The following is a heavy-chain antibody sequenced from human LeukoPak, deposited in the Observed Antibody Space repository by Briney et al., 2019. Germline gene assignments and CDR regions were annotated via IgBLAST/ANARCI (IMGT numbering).Heavy chain of an antibody. D-gene: IGHD3-22*01. V-gene: IGHV4-59*01. Sequence: SETLSLTCTVSGGSISSYYWSWIRQPPGKGLEWIGYIYYSGSTNYNPSLKSRVTISVDTSKNQFSLKLSSVTAADTAVYYCAREYYYDSSGYYHDAFDIWGQGTMVTVSS. CDR1: GGSISSYY. CDR2: IYYSGST. CDR3: AREYYYDSSGYYHDAFDI. J-gene: IGHJ3*02.